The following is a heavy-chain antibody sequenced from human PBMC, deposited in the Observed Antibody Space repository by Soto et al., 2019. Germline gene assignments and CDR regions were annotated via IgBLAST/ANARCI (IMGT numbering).Heavy chain of an antibody. V-gene: IGHV4-30-4*01. D-gene: IGHD1-26*01. CDR3: VSYGTHQSTFDY. Sequence: SETLSLTCSVSGGFINSGDYHWGWIRQPPGKGLEWLGHIYFTGRTSYNPSLASRLTMSVDTSQNQFSLKLTSMTVADTAVYFCVSYGTHQSTFDYWGQGTLVTVSS. J-gene: IGHJ4*02. CDR2: IYFTGRT. CDR1: GGFINSGDYH.